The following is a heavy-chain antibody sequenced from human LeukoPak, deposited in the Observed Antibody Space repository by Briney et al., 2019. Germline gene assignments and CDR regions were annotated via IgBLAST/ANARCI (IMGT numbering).Heavy chain of an antibody. CDR3: ARATVTDDAFDI. V-gene: IGHV4-34*01. J-gene: IGHJ3*02. CDR1: GGSFSGYY. D-gene: IGHD4-17*01. Sequence: SETLSLTCAVYGGSFSGYYWSWIRQPPGKGLEWIGEINHSGSTNYNPSLKGRVTISVDTSKNQFSLKLSSVTAADTAVYYCARATVTDDAFDIWGQGTMVTVSS. CDR2: INHSGST.